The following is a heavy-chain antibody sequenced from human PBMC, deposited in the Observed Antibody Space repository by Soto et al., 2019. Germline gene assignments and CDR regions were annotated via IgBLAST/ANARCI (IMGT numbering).Heavy chain of an antibody. CDR2: ISDDGINK. CDR3: ARRLTASVTAMGY. J-gene: IGHJ1*01. CDR1: GFTFSDYA. Sequence: QVQLVESGGGVVQPGRSLRLSCSASGFTFSDYALHWVRQAPGKGLEWVAVISDDGINKYIADSVKGRFIISRDNSKNTVFLQMSGLGPEDTAIYYCARRLTASVTAMGYWGQGTLVTVSS. D-gene: IGHD2-21*02. V-gene: IGHV3-30-3*01.